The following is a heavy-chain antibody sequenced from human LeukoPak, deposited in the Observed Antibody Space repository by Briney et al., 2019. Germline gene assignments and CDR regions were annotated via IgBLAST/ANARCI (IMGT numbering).Heavy chain of an antibody. CDR2: ISYSGTT. CDR1: GASFTNYY. CDR3: ARGRDY. Sequence: SETLSLTCTVSGASFTNYYWGWVRQPPGKGLEWFGYISYSGTTNYNPSLKSRVTMSVDTSKNQFSLKVTSVTAADTAVYYCARGRDYWGQGTLVTVSS. V-gene: IGHV4-59*08. J-gene: IGHJ4*02.